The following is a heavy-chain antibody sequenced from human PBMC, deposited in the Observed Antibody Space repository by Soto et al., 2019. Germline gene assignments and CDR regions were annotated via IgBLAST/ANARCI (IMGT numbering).Heavy chain of an antibody. V-gene: IGHV3-23*01. J-gene: IGHJ5*02. CDR1: GFTFSSYA. Sequence: PGGSLRLSCAASGFTFSSYAMSWVRQAPGKGLEWVSAISGSGGSTYYADSVKGRFTISRDNSKNTLYLQMNSLRAEDTAVFYCANPPPPHCSSPSCYRLNWFDPWGQGTLVTVSS. CDR3: ANPPPPHCSSPSCYRLNWFDP. CDR2: ISGSGGST. D-gene: IGHD2-2*01.